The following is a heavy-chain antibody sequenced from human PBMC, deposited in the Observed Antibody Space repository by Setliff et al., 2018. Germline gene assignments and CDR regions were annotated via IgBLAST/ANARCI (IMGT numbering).Heavy chain of an antibody. V-gene: IGHV1-2*02. CDR2: INPISGGA. CDR1: GYIFAGYY. Sequence: ASVKVSCKASGYIFAGYYMHWVRQTPGQGLEWMGWINPISGGANYAQKFQGRVTMTRDTSISTAYMELSRLRSDDTAVYYCARATMVRGVSRYYYYYMDVWGKGTTVTVSS. CDR3: ARATMVRGVSRYYYYYMDV. D-gene: IGHD3-10*01. J-gene: IGHJ6*03.